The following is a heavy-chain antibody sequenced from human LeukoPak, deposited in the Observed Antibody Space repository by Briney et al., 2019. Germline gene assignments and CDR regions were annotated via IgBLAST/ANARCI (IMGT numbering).Heavy chain of an antibody. Sequence: GGSLRLSCAASGFTFSSYEMIWVGQAPGKGLEWVSYISSSGSTIYYADSVKGRFTISRDNAKNSLYLQMNSLRAEDTAVYYCARDESDSSGCFDYWGQGTLVTVSS. CDR1: GFTFSSYE. J-gene: IGHJ4*02. D-gene: IGHD3-22*01. CDR2: ISSSGSTI. V-gene: IGHV3-48*03. CDR3: ARDESDSSGCFDY.